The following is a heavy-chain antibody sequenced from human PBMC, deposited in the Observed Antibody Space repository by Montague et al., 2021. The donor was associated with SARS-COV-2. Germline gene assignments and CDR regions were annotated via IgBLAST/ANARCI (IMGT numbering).Heavy chain of an antibody. V-gene: IGHV4-34*01. J-gene: IGHJ6*02. D-gene: IGHD1-14*01. Sequence: SETLSLTCAVYGGSFSGYYWSWIRQPPGKGLEWIGEINHSGSTNYNPSLKSRVTISVDTSKNQFSLKLSSVTAADTAVYYCARSKPVSSYYYYGMDVWGQGTRSPSP. CDR3: ARSKPVSSYYYYGMDV. CDR2: INHSGST. CDR1: GGSFSGYY.